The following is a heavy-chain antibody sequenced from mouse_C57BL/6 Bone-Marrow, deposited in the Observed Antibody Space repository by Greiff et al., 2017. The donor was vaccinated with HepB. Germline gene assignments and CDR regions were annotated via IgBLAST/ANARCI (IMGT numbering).Heavy chain of an antibody. D-gene: IGHD1-1*01. CDR2: ISSGGSYT. Sequence: EVKLMESGGDLVKPGGSLKLSCAASGFTFSSYGMSWVRQTPDKRLEWVATISSGGSYTYYPDSVKGRFTISRDNAKNTLYLQMSSLKSEDTAMYYCASPIYYYASSYLYWYFDVWGTGTTVTVSS. V-gene: IGHV5-6*01. CDR1: GFTFSSYG. J-gene: IGHJ1*03. CDR3: ASPIYYYASSYLYWYFDV.